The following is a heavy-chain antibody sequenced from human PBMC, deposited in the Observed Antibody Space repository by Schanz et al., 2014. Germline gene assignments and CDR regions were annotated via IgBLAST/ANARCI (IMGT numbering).Heavy chain of an antibody. V-gene: IGHV3-23*04. Sequence: VQLVDSGGGLVKPGGSLRLSCASSGFSFTTYAMSWVRQAPGKGLEWVSAISGSGGSTYYADSVKGRFTISRDNSKNTVHLQMSSLRVEDTAVYYCARVDSSGYFFDNWGQGTRVTVSS. CDR1: GFSFTTYA. D-gene: IGHD3-22*01. CDR3: ARVDSSGYFFDN. CDR2: ISGSGGST. J-gene: IGHJ4*02.